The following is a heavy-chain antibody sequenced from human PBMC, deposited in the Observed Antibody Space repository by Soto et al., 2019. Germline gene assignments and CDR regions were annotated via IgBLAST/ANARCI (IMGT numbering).Heavy chain of an antibody. Sequence: SETLSLTCTVSGGSISSSSYYWGWIRQPPGKGLEWIGSIYYSGSTYYNPSLKSRVTISVDTSKNQFSLKLSSVTAADTAVYYCARHPPLGDFWSDNWFDPWGQGTLVTVSS. V-gene: IGHV4-39*01. CDR3: ARHPPLGDFWSDNWFDP. D-gene: IGHD3-3*01. CDR1: GGSISSSSYY. J-gene: IGHJ5*02. CDR2: IYYSGST.